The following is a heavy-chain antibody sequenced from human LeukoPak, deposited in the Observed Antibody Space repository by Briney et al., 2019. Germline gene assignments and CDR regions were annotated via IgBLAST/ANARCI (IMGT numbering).Heavy chain of an antibody. Sequence: ASVKDSCVDSRYRSSDDYIQWVRQAPGQGLEWMGRINSNSGGTGFAEKFRGRVTMTRDTSISTAYMELSRLSSDDTAVYYCARAGGTYYYQSSGYYSENWCDAWG. D-gene: IGHD3-22*01. CDR1: RYRSSDDY. V-gene: IGHV1-2*06. CDR3: ARAGGTYYYQSSGYYSENWCDA. CDR2: INSNSGGT. J-gene: IGHJ5*01.